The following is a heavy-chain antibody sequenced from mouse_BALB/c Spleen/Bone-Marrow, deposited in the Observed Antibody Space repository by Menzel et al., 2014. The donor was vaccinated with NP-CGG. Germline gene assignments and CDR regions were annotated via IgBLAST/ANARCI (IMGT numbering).Heavy chain of an antibody. J-gene: IGHJ4*01. CDR1: GYAFTNYL. CDR2: NNPGSGGT. V-gene: IGHV1-54*03. CDR3: ARSIYDGYSEAMDY. Sequence: QVQLQQSGAELVRPGTSVKVSCKASGYAFTNYLIEWVKQRPGQGHEWIGVNNPGSGGTNYNEKFKGKATLTADKSSSTVYMQLSSLTSDDSAVYFCARSIYDGYSEAMDYWGQGTSVTVSS. D-gene: IGHD2-3*01.